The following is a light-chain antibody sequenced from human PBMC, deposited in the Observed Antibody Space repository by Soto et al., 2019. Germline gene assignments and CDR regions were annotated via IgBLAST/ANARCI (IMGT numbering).Light chain of an antibody. CDR3: MQALQTPWT. Sequence: DIVMTQSPLSLPVTPGEPASISCRSSQSLLHSNGYNYLDWYLQKPGQSPQLRNYLGSNRASGVPDRFSGSGEGTDFTLKISRVEAEDVGVYYCMQALQTPWTFGQGTKVEIK. CDR1: QSLLHSNGYNY. CDR2: LGS. V-gene: IGKV2-28*01. J-gene: IGKJ1*01.